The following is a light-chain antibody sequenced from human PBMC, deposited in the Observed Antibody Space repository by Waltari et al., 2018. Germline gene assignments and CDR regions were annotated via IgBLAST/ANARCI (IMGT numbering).Light chain of an antibody. CDR1: SNDVGGYNS. CDR3: SSQSSNDVVL. J-gene: IGLJ2*01. CDR2: DVS. V-gene: IGLV2-14*01. Sequence: QSALTQPASVSGSPGQSVTIFCAGTSNDVGGYNSVSWYQEYPGQAPRVIIYDVSDRPSWVSDRFSVSKSGNAASLTSSGLQAEDEADYYCSSQSSNDVVLFGGGTKLTVL.